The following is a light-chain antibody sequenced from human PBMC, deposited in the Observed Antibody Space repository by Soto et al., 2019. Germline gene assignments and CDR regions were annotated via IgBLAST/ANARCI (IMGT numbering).Light chain of an antibody. CDR1: QSISSW. V-gene: IGKV1-5*03. Sequence: DIQMTQSPSTLSGSVGDRVTITCRASQSISSWLAWYQQKPGKAPNLLIHKASHLESGVPSRFSGSGSGTEFTLTISSLQPDDFATYYCQQYNSQWTFGQGTKVDIK. J-gene: IGKJ1*01. CDR2: KAS. CDR3: QQYNSQWT.